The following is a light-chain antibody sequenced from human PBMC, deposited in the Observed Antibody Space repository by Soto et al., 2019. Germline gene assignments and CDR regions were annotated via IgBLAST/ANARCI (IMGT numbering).Light chain of an antibody. J-gene: IGLJ1*01. Sequence: QSVLTQPASVSGSPGQSVTISCTGTSSGVGGYDYVSWYQQHPGKAPKFMIYEVTNRPSGVSHRFSGSKSGNTASLTISGLQAEDEADYYCSSYTTTSTYVFGTGTKVTVL. CDR1: SSGVGGYDY. CDR2: EVT. V-gene: IGLV2-14*01. CDR3: SSYTTTSTYV.